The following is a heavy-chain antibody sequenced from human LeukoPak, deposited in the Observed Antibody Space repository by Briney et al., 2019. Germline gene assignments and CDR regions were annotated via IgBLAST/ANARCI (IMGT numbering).Heavy chain of an antibody. V-gene: IGHV4-39*07. J-gene: IGHJ6*03. Sequence: SETLSLTCTVSGGSISSSSYYWGWIRQPPGKGLEWIGSIYYSGSTYYNPSLKSRVTISVDTSKNQFSLKLSSVTAADTAVYYCARESPMTTVTNRYYYYYYMDVWGKGTTVTVSS. CDR3: ARESPMTTVTNRYYYYYYMDV. D-gene: IGHD4-11*01. CDR2: IYYSGST. CDR1: GGSISSSSYY.